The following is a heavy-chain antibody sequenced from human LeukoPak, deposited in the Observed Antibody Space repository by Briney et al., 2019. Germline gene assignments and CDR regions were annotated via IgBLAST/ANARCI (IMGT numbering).Heavy chain of an antibody. CDR2: IYYSGST. Sequence: PSETLSLTCTVSGGSISSSSYYWGWIRQPPGKGLMWIGSIYYSGSTYYNPSLKSRVTISVDTSKSHFSLKVNSVTAADTGVYYCARLKGSVDYRDVWGKGVTVIVSS. D-gene: IGHD3-10*01. CDR3: ARLKGSVDYRDV. V-gene: IGHV4-39*02. J-gene: IGHJ6*03. CDR1: GGSISSSSYY.